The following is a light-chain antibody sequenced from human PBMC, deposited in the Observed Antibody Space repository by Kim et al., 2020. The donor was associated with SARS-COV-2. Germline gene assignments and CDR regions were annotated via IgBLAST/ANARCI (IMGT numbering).Light chain of an antibody. Sequence: ALGQTVRITCQGDSLRDYYASWYQQRAGQAPVLVAYVKNNRPSGIPGRFSGSNSRNTASLTITGAQAEDEADYYCSSRDSSGDRVVFGGGTQLTVL. V-gene: IGLV3-19*01. CDR3: SSRDSSGDRVV. CDR1: SLRDYY. J-gene: IGLJ2*01. CDR2: VKN.